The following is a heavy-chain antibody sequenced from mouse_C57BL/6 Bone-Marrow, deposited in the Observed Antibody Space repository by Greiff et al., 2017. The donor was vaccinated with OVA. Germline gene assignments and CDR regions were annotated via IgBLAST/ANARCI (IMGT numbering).Heavy chain of an antibody. Sequence: QVQLQQPGAELVMPGASVKLSCKASGYTFTSYWMHWVKQRPGQGLEWIGEIDPSDSYTNYNQKFKGKSTLTVDKSSSTAYMQLSSLTSEDSAVYYCARSVDFDVWGTGTTVTGSS. CDR2: IDPSDSYT. D-gene: IGHD1-3*01. CDR3: ARSVDFDV. CDR1: GYTFTSYW. V-gene: IGHV1-69*01. J-gene: IGHJ1*03.